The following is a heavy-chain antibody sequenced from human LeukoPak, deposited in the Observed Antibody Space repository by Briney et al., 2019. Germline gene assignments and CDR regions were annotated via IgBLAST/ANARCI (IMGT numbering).Heavy chain of an antibody. Sequence: PGRSLRLSCAASGFTFSSYGMHWVRQAPGKGLERVAVISYDGSNKYYADSVKGRFTISRDNSKNTLYLQMNSLRAEDTAVYYCAKVIRSYDAFDIWGQGTMVTVSS. J-gene: IGHJ3*02. CDR1: GFTFSSYG. CDR2: ISYDGSNK. CDR3: AKVIRSYDAFDI. V-gene: IGHV3-30*18.